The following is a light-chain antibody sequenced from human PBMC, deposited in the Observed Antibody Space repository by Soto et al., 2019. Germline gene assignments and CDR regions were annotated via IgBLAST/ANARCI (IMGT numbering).Light chain of an antibody. CDR3: KKYNSAPPT. J-gene: IGKJ1*01. CDR2: AAS. V-gene: IGKV1-27*01. Sequence: DIQMTQSPSSRSASVGDRVTITCRASQGISNDLAWYQQKPGKVPKILIYAASTLQSGVPSRFSGSGSGTDFTLTISSLQPEDVATSYCKKYNSAPPTFGQGTKVEIK. CDR1: QGISND.